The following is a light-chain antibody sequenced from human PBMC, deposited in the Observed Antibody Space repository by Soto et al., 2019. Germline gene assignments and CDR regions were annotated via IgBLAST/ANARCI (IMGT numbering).Light chain of an antibody. V-gene: IGKV1-5*01. CDR1: QSISSW. CDR2: DAS. Sequence: DMQMTQSPSTLSASVGDRVTITCRASQSISSWLAWYQQKPGKAPKLLIYDASSLESGVPSRFSGSGSGTEFTLTIASLQPDDSATYYCQQYNSFSKTFGRGTKVDIK. CDR3: QQYNSFSKT. J-gene: IGKJ1*01.